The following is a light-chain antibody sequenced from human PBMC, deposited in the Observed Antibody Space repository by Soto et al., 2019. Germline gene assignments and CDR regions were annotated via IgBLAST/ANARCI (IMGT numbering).Light chain of an antibody. CDR2: GAS. Sequence: EIVLTQSPGTLSLSPGERATLSYRASQSVSSSYLAWYQQKPGQAPRLLIYGASSRATGIPDRFSGSGSGTDFTLTISRLEPEDFAVYYCQQYGRSGYTFGQGTKLEIK. J-gene: IGKJ2*01. CDR1: QSVSSSY. V-gene: IGKV3-20*01. CDR3: QQYGRSGYT.